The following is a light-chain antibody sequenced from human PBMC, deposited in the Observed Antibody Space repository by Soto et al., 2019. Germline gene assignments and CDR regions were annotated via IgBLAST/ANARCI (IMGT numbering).Light chain of an antibody. CDR2: GAS. Sequence: EIVLTQSPGTLSLSPGERATLSCRASQSISSNYLAWYQQKPGQAPRLLIYGASSRATGIPDRFSGSGSWTDFTLTIRRLEPEDVAVYYCQHDGRSAYTFGQGTTLEIK. CDR3: QHDGRSAYT. V-gene: IGKV3-20*01. CDR1: QSISSNY. J-gene: IGKJ2*01.